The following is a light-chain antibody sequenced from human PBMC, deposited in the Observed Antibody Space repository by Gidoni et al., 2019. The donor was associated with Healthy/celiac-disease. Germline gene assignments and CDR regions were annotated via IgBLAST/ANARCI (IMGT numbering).Light chain of an antibody. V-gene: IGKV3-15*01. CDR2: GAS. J-gene: IGKJ2*01. CDR1: PSVSSN. CDR3: QQYNNWYT. Sequence: EIVMTQSPATLSVSPGESATLSCRASPSVSSNLAWYQQKPGQAPRLLIYGASTRATGIPARFSGSGSGTEFTLTISSLQSEDFAVYYCQQYNNWYTFXXXTKLEIK.